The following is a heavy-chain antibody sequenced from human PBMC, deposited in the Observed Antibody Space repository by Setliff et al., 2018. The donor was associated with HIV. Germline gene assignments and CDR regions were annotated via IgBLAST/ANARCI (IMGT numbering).Heavy chain of an antibody. D-gene: IGHD2-15*01. Sequence: SGPTLVNPTPTLTLTCSFSGFPLSTSEMGVGWIRQPPGKALEWLAVIYWDDDKRYSPSLKSRLTITKYTSKNQVVLTMTKMDPVDTATYYCAPLATPTVRQRAFEVWGQGTMVTVS. J-gene: IGHJ3*01. V-gene: IGHV2-5*02. CDR2: IYWDDDK. CDR1: GFPLSTSEMG. CDR3: APLATPTVRQRAFEV.